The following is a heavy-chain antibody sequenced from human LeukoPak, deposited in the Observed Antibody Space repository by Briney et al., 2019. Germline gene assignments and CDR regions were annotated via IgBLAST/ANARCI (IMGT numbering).Heavy chain of an antibody. CDR3: ARVVPAPSSGAFDI. CDR1: GYTFTSYD. J-gene: IGHJ3*02. D-gene: IGHD2-2*01. V-gene: IGHV1-8*03. CDR2: MNPNSGNT. Sequence: GASVKVSCKASGYTFTSYDINWVRQATGQGLEWMGWMNPNSGNTGYAQKFQGRVTITRNTSISTAYMELSSLRSEDTAVYYCARVVPAPSSGAFDIWGQGTMVTVYS.